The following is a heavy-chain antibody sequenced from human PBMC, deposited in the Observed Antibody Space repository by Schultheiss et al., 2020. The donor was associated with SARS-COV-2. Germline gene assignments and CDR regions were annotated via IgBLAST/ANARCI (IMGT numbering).Heavy chain of an antibody. CDR2: IWYDGSNK. J-gene: IGHJ6*02. D-gene: IGHD3-10*01. Sequence: GESLKISCAASGFTFSSYGMHWVRQAPGKGLKWVAVIWYDGSNKYYADSVKGRFTISRDNSKNTLYLQMNSLRAEDTAMYYCAKEGRYYYGSGSYYNHGMDVWGQGTTVTVSS. V-gene: IGHV3-30*02. CDR1: GFTFSSYG. CDR3: AKEGRYYYGSGSYYNHGMDV.